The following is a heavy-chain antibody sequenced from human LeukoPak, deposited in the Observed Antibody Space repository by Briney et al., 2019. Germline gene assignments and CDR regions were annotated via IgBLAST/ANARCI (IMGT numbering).Heavy chain of an antibody. D-gene: IGHD2/OR15-2a*01. Sequence: PGRSLRLSCAASGFTFSRYAMHWVRQAPGKGLEWVAVVSYDGSNKYYADSVKGRFTISRDNSKNTLYLQMNSLRAEDTVLYYCATTQSSLYYYYYYMDVWGKGTTVTVSS. CDR2: VSYDGSNK. V-gene: IGHV3-30-3*01. J-gene: IGHJ6*03. CDR3: ATTQSSLYYYYYYMDV. CDR1: GFTFSRYA.